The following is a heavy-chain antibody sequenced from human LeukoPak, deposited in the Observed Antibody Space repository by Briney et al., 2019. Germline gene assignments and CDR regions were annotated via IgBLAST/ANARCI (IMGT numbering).Heavy chain of an antibody. CDR1: GGTFSSYA. J-gene: IGHJ5*02. CDR3: ASSGRLSLGVALMFDP. D-gene: IGHD6-19*01. Sequence: SVKVSCKASGGTFSSYAISWVRQAPGQGLEWMGRIIPIFGTANYAQKFQGRVTITTDESTSTAYMELSSLRSEDTAVYCCASSGRLSLGVALMFDPWGQGTLVTVSS. CDR2: IIPIFGTA. V-gene: IGHV1-69*05.